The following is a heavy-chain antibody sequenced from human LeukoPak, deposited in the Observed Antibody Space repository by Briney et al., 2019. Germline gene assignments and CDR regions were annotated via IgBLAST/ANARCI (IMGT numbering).Heavy chain of an antibody. V-gene: IGHV5-51*01. Sequence: GESLKISCKTSGYSFTSYWIGWVRQLPGKGLEWMGIIYPGDSDTRYSPSFQGQVNIPADKSISTAYLQWNSLKASDTAMYYCARRRSPYSGSYYTFDAFDIWGQGTILTVSS. CDR1: GYSFTSYW. CDR3: ARRRSPYSGSYYTFDAFDI. D-gene: IGHD1-26*01. CDR2: IYPGDSDT. J-gene: IGHJ3*02.